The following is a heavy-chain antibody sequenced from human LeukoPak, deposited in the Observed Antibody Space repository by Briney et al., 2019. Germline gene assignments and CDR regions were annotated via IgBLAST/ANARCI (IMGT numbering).Heavy chain of an antibody. D-gene: IGHD1-26*01. Sequence: PGGSLRLSRAAPGFTLSSYSMNWVRQAPGKGLEWVSSISSSSSYIYYADSVKGRFTISRDNAKNSLYLQMNSLRAEDTAVYYCARETRELTLDYWGQGTLVTVSS. CDR2: ISSSSSYI. J-gene: IGHJ4*02. V-gene: IGHV3-21*01. CDR3: ARETRELTLDY. CDR1: GFTLSSYS.